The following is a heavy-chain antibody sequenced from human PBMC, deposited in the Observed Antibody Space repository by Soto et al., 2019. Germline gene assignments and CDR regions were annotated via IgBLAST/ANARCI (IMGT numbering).Heavy chain of an antibody. CDR3: AHRRITMVRGVTQYNWFDP. D-gene: IGHD3-10*01. V-gene: IGHV2-5*01. CDR2: IYWNDDK. CDR1: GFSLSTSGVG. J-gene: IGHJ5*02. Sequence: QITLKESGPTLVKPTQTLTLTCTFSGFSLSTSGVGVGWIRQPPGKALEWLALIYWNDDKRYSPSLKSRLTITKDTSKTQVVLTMTNMDPVDTATYYCAHRRITMVRGVTQYNWFDPWGQGTLVTVSS.